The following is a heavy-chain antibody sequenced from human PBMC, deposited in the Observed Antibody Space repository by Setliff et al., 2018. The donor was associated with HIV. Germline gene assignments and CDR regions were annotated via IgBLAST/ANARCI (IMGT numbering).Heavy chain of an antibody. CDR1: GFTFSTYG. CDR2: ISNSSRYY. D-gene: IGHD3-10*01. V-gene: IGHV3-21*01. Sequence: GGSLRLSCEASGFTFSTYGMNWVRQAPGRGPEWVASISNSSRYYWVKARYGDSVRGRFTISRDNAENSLYLQMNSLRADDTATYYCARKLRPGHGVDVWGQGTTVTVSS. J-gene: IGHJ6*02. CDR3: ARKLRPGHGVDV.